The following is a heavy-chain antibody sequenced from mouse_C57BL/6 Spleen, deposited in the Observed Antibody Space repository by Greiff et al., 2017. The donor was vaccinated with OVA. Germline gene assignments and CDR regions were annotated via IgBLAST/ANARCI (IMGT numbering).Heavy chain of an antibody. CDR1: GYSFTSYY. V-gene: IGHV1-66*01. J-gene: IGHJ4*01. CDR3: AKARDYYAMDY. Sequence: LQESGPELVKPGASVKISCKASGYSFTSYYIHWVKQRPGQGLEWIGWIYPGSGNTKYNEKFKGKATLTADTSSSTAYMQLSSLTSEDSAVYYCAKARDYYAMDYWGQGTSVTVSS. CDR2: IYPGSGNT.